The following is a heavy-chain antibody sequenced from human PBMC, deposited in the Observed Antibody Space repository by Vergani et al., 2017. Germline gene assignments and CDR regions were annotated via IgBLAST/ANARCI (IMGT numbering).Heavy chain of an antibody. D-gene: IGHD2-2*01. CDR3: ARGQVVPAANGADY. Sequence: QVQLQESGPGPVKPSQTLSLTCTVSGGSISSGSYYWSWIRQPAGKGLEWIGRIYTSGSTNYNPSLKSRVTISVDTSKNQFSLKLSSVTAADTAVYYCARGQVVPAANGADYWGQGTLVTVSS. V-gene: IGHV4-61*02. CDR1: GGSISSGSYY. J-gene: IGHJ4*02. CDR2: IYTSGST.